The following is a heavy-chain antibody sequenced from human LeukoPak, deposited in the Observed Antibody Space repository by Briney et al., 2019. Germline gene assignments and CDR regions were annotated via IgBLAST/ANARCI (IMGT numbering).Heavy chain of an antibody. CDR3: ARHVEGTCSGGVCYRFYV. J-gene: IGHJ6*02. CDR2: INSRGST. Sequence: PSETLSLTCTVSGGSISIYYWSWMRHPPGKGLEWFGYINSRGSTDYNHSLKSRVPMSVDTSRNQLSLKLASVTAADPAVYYCARHVEGTCSGGVCYRFYVWGRGTRVTVSS. V-gene: IGHV4-59*08. D-gene: IGHD2-15*01. CDR1: GGSISIYY.